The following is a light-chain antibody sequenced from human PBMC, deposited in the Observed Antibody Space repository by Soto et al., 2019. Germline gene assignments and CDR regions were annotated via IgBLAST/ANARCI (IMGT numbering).Light chain of an antibody. CDR2: DTG. Sequence: QAVVTQEPSLTVSPGGTVTLTCGSSTGAVTSGHYPYWFQQKPGQAPRTLIYDTGYKHSWTPARFSGSLLGGNAALTLSGAQPEDEAEYHCLLSYSGARVFGGGTKLTVL. V-gene: IGLV7-46*01. CDR1: TGAVTSGHY. CDR3: LLSYSGARV. J-gene: IGLJ3*02.